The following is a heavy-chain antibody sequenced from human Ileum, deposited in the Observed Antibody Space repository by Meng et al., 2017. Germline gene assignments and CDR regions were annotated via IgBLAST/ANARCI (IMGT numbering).Heavy chain of an antibody. CDR3: ARGGPTVTTFPFDY. CDR1: GGSISSYY. V-gene: IGHV4-59*01. D-gene: IGHD4-17*01. CDR2: IYYSGST. J-gene: IGHJ4*02. Sequence: SETLSLTCTVSGGSISSYYWSWIRQPPGKGLEWIGYIYYSGSTNYNPSLKSRVTISVDTSKNQFSLKLSSVTAADTAMYYCARGGPTVTTFPFDYWGQGTLVTVSS.